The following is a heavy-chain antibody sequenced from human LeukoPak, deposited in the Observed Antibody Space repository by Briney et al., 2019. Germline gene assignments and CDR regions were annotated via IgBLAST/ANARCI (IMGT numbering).Heavy chain of an antibody. CDR2: IRYDGSNK. Sequence: PGGSLRLSCAASGFTFSSYGMHWVRQAPGKGLEWVAFIRYDGSNKYYADSVKGRFTISRDNSKNTLYLQMNSLRAEDTALYYCAINGGGDSGYGNFDYWGQGTLVTVSS. CDR1: GFTFSSYG. D-gene: IGHD5-12*01. V-gene: IGHV3-30*02. J-gene: IGHJ4*02. CDR3: AINGGGDSGYGNFDY.